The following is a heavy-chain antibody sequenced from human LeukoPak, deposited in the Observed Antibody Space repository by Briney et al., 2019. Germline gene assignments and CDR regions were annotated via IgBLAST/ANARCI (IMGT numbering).Heavy chain of an antibody. CDR3: ARCTASCYANAFDV. D-gene: IGHD2-2*01. Sequence: GGSLRLSCAASGFTVSSNYMRWVRQAPGKGREWVAVIYRGGSKYYSDSVKGGFTISRANSKNTLYLQMNSLRPEDTAVYYCARCTASCYANAFDVWGQGTLLTVSS. V-gene: IGHV3-53*01. CDR1: GFTVSSNY. J-gene: IGHJ3*01. CDR2: IYRGGSK.